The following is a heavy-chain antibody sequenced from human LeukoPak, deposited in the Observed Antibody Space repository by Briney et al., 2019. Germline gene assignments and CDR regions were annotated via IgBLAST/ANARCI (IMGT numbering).Heavy chain of an antibody. V-gene: IGHV1-69*05. CDR1: GGTFNNSA. CDR2: IMPPFGTA. Sequence: SVKVSCKTSGGTFNNSAISWVRQGPGQGLEWLGGIMPPFGTAGYAQKFQGRVTITKDESTRTVYLELTSLTSDDTAVYYCARDVHGDYGSGWFDPWGQGTLVSVSS. D-gene: IGHD4-17*01. J-gene: IGHJ5*02. CDR3: ARDVHGDYGSGWFDP.